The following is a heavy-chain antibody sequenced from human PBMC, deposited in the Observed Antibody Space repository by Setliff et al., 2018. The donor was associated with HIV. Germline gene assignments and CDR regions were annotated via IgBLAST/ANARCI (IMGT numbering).Heavy chain of an antibody. CDR1: GFTFRSYW. Sequence: PGGSLRLSCAASGFTFRSYWMRWVRQAPGKGLVWVSRINTDGSDTNYADSVKGRFIISRDNTKNTVYLQMNRLRVEDTAVYYCVREGWTLLRYVDWLLSYMDVWGKGTTVTVSS. CDR2: INTDGSDT. V-gene: IGHV3-74*01. CDR3: VREGWTLLRYVDWLLSYMDV. D-gene: IGHD3-9*01. J-gene: IGHJ6*03.